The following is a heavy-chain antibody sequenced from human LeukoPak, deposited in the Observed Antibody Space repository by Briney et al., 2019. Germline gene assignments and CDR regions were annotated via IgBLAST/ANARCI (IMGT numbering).Heavy chain of an antibody. CDR3: ARASPHYYGSGSYYLNPFDP. CDR1: GFTFDDYA. J-gene: IGHJ5*02. Sequence: PGGSLRLSCAASGFTFDDYAMHWVRQAPGKGLEWVSGISWNSGSIGYADSVEGRFTISRDNAKNSLYLQMNSLRAEDTAVYYCARASPHYYGSGSYYLNPFDPWGQGTLVTVSS. CDR2: ISWNSGSI. D-gene: IGHD3-10*01. V-gene: IGHV3-9*01.